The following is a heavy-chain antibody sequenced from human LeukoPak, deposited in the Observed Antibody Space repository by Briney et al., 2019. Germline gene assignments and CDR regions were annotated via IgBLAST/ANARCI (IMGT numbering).Heavy chain of an antibody. CDR1: GGSISSYY. Sequence: SETLSLTCTVSGGSISSYYWNWVRQPPGKGLEWIGEVYHSGSTHYNPSLKSRVTISVDKSKNQFSLKLSSVTAADTAVYYCARRDSGWYLDYWGQGTLVTVSS. CDR2: VYHSGST. CDR3: ARRDSGWYLDY. V-gene: IGHV4-4*02. D-gene: IGHD4-17*01. J-gene: IGHJ4*02.